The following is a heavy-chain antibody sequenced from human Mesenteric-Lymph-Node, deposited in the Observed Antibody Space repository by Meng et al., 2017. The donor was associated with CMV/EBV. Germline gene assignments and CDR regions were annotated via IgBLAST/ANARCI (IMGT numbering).Heavy chain of an antibody. CDR1: GFTFSDYY. Sequence: GESLKISCAASGFTFSDYYMSWIRQAPGKGLEWVSYISSSGSTIYYADSVKGRFTISRDNAKNSLYLQMNSHRAEDTAVYYCARVVAGSYIDYWGQGTLVTVSS. CDR2: ISSSGSTI. J-gene: IGHJ4*02. CDR3: ARVVAGSYIDY. V-gene: IGHV3-11*04. D-gene: IGHD6-19*01.